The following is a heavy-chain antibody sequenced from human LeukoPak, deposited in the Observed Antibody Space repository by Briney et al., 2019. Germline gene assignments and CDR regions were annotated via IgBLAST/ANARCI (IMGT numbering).Heavy chain of an antibody. CDR3: ARDIDYGDYRLYMDV. V-gene: IGHV1-18*01. Sequence: EASVKVSCKASGYTFTSYGISWVRQAPGQGLEWMGWISAYNGNTNYAQKLQGRVTMTTDTSTSTAYMELRSLRSDDTAVYYCARDIDYGDYRLYMDVWGKGTTVTVSS. J-gene: IGHJ6*03. D-gene: IGHD4-17*01. CDR2: ISAYNGNT. CDR1: GYTFTSYG.